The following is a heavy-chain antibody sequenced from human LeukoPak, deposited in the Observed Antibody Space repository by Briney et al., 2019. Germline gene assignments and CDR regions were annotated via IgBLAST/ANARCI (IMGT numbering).Heavy chain of an antibody. D-gene: IGHD3-9*01. CDR2: INSDGRST. V-gene: IGHV3-74*01. CDR1: GFTFSKYW. Sequence: PGGSLRLSCAASGFTFSKYWMHRVRQAPGKGLVWVSRINSDGRSTSYADSVKGRFTISRDNAKNTLYLQMNSLRAEDTAVYYCARDYDILTGYYLFDYWGQGTLVTVSS. CDR3: ARDYDILTGYYLFDY. J-gene: IGHJ4*02.